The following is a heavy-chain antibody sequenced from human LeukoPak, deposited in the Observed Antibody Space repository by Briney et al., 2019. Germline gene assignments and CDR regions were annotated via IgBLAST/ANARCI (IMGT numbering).Heavy chain of an antibody. CDR3: ARDYDGSGYFGY. Sequence: TGGSLRLSCAASGFTFSIYTMNWVRQAPGKGLEWVSSISSSSNYIYYAGSVKGRFTISRDNAKNSLYLQMNSLRAEGTAVYYCARDYDGSGYFGYWGQGTLVTVSS. V-gene: IGHV3-21*01. J-gene: IGHJ4*02. D-gene: IGHD3-22*01. CDR2: ISSSSNYI. CDR1: GFTFSIYT.